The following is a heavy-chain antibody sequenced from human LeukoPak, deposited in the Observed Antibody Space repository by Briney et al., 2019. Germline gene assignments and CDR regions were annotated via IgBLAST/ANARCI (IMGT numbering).Heavy chain of an antibody. CDR1: GGSFSGYY. D-gene: IGHD3-22*01. CDR3: ARDPDIDY. J-gene: IGHJ4*02. CDR2: INHSGST. Sequence: SETLSLTCAVYGGSFSGYYWSWIRQPPGKGLEWIGEINHSGSTNYNPSLKSRVTISVDTSKNQFSLKLSSVTAADTAVYYCARDPDIDYWGQGTLVTVSS. V-gene: IGHV4-34*01.